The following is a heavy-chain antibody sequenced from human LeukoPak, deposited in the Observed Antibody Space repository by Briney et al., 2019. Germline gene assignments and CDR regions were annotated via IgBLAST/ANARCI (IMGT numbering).Heavy chain of an antibody. V-gene: IGHV1-46*01. CDR2: INPSGANT. J-gene: IGHJ4*02. CDR3: ARDQEGFVY. CDR1: GYTFTNFY. Sequence: ASVKVSCKTSGYTFTNFYMHWVRQAPGQGLEWMGIINPSGANTGYAQKFQGRVTMTRDTSTSTVHMELSGLRSEDTAVYYCARDQEGFVYWGQGTLVTVSS.